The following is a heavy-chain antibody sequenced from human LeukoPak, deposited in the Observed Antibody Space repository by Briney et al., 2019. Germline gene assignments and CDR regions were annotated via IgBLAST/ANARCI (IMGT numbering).Heavy chain of an antibody. Sequence: SETLPLTCTVSGGSISSYYWSWIRQPAGKGLEWIGRIYTSGSTNYNPSLKSRVTMSVDTSKNQFSLKLSSVTAADTAVYYCARDAYSGSYNDYWGQGTLVTVSS. CDR2: IYTSGST. CDR1: GGSISSYY. V-gene: IGHV4-4*07. CDR3: ARDAYSGSYNDY. D-gene: IGHD1-26*01. J-gene: IGHJ4*02.